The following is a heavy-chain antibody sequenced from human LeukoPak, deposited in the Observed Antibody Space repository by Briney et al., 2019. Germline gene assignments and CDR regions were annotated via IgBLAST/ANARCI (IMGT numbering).Heavy chain of an antibody. CDR1: GFTFSSYA. D-gene: IGHD1-26*01. J-gene: IGHJ4*02. CDR3: AKDSLLAWAAQPFDY. CDR2: ISGSGGST. Sequence: PGXXXXLSCAASGFTFSSYAMSWVRQAPGKGLEWVSAISGSGGSTYYADSVKGRFTISRDNSKNTLYLQMNSLRAEDTAVYYCAKDSLLAWAAQPFDYWGQGTLVTVSS. V-gene: IGHV3-23*01.